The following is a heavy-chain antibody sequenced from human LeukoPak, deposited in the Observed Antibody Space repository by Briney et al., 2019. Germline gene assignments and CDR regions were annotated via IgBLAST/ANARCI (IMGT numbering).Heavy chain of an antibody. Sequence: GGSLRLSCAASGFTFSTYAMSWVRQAPGKGLEWVSAISGSGGSTYYADSVKGRFTISRDNSKNTLYLQMNSLRAEDTAVYYCAKDIVVVPAATFDYWGQGTLVTVSS. J-gene: IGHJ4*02. CDR3: AKDIVVVPAATFDY. CDR1: GFTFSTYA. D-gene: IGHD2-2*01. CDR2: ISGSGGST. V-gene: IGHV3-23*01.